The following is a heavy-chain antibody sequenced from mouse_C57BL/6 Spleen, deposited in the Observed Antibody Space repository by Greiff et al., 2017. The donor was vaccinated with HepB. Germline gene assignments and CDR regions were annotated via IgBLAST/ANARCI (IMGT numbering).Heavy chain of an antibody. CDR3: AKRGGIYYDYDGYFDV. J-gene: IGHJ1*03. Sequence: QVQLKESGPGLVQPSQSLSITCTVSGFSLTSYGVHWVRQSPGKGLEWLGVIWRGGSTDYNAAFMSRLSITKDNSKSQVFFKMNSLQADDTAIYYCAKRGGIYYDYDGYFDVWGTGTTVTVSS. V-gene: IGHV2-5*01. CDR2: IWRGGST. CDR1: GFSLTSYG. D-gene: IGHD2-4*01.